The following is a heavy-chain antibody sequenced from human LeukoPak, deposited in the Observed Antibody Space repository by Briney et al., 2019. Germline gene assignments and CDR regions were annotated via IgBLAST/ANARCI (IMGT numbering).Heavy chain of an antibody. CDR3: AKYKVAVPGAFDH. V-gene: IGHV3-23*01. CDR1: ELTFSSYP. CDR2: ISVSGDDT. J-gene: IGHJ5*02. D-gene: IGHD1-1*01. Sequence: GGSLRLSCVGSELTFSSYPMTWVRQAPGKGLEWVSAISVSGDDTYYADSVKGRFTISRDNSKNTLYLQMNSLRAGDTAVYYCAKYKVAVPGAFDHWGQGTLVTVSS.